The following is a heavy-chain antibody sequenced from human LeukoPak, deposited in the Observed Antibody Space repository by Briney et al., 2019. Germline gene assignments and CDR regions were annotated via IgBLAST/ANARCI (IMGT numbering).Heavy chain of an antibody. D-gene: IGHD3-22*01. V-gene: IGHV4-34*01. CDR2: INHSGST. CDR1: GGSFSGYY. CDR3: ARVGYYDSSGYMYYFDY. Sequence: SETLSLTCAVYGGSFSGYYWSWIRQPPGKGLEWIGEINHSGSTNYNPSLKSRVTISVDTSKNQFSLKLSSVTAADTAVYSCARVGYYDSSGYMYYFDYWGQGTLVTVSS. J-gene: IGHJ4*02.